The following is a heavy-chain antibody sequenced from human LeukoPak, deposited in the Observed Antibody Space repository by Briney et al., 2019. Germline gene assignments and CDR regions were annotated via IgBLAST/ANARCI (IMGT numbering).Heavy chain of an antibody. J-gene: IGHJ4*02. Sequence: SVKVSCKASGGTFSSYAISWVRQAPGQGLEWMGGIIPIFGSANYAQKFQGRVTITTDESTSTAYMELSSLRSEDTAVYYCARLRYSGSYFDIDWGQGTLVTVSS. CDR2: IIPIFGSA. D-gene: IGHD1-26*01. V-gene: IGHV1-69*05. CDR1: GGTFSSYA. CDR3: ARLRYSGSYFDID.